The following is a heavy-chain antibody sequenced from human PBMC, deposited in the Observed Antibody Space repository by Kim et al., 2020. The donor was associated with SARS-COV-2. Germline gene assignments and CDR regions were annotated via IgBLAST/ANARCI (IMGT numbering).Heavy chain of an antibody. CDR1: GFNFLTYG. D-gene: IGHD3-16*01. CDR2: ITSDGSHR. Sequence: GGSLRLSCAASGFNFLTYGPHWVRQAPGKGLEWVAIITSDGSHRYYGDSVKGRFTISRDNSKSTMYLQMSSLRPDDTAVYYCARGGNFDLWGRGARVTVSS. V-gene: IGHV3-30*03. J-gene: IGHJ2*01. CDR3: ARGGNFDL.